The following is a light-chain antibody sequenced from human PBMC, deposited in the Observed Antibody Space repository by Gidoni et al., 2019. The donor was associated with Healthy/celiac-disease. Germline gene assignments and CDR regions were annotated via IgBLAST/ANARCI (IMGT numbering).Light chain of an antibody. Sequence: DIVMTQSPDSLDVSLGERATINCKSSQSVLYSSNNKNYLAWYQQKPGQPPKLLIYWASTRESGVPDRFSGGGSGTDFTLTISSLQAEDVAVYYCQQYYSTPGTFGPGTKVDIK. CDR2: WAS. V-gene: IGKV4-1*01. CDR3: QQYYSTPGT. J-gene: IGKJ3*01. CDR1: QSVLYSSNNKNY.